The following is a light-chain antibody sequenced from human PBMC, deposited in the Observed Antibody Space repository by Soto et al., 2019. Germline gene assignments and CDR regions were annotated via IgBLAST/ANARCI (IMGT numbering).Light chain of an antibody. Sequence: DIQMTQSPSTLSASVGDRITITCRARQTINRWLAWYQQKPGKAPKLLICDASSLGSGVPSRFGGCGSGTEITLTISSLQPDNVATYYLKQFNSXSWTASQGTMVXI. CDR2: DAS. V-gene: IGKV1-5*01. CDR1: QTINRW. CDR3: KQFNSXSWT. J-gene: IGKJ1*01.